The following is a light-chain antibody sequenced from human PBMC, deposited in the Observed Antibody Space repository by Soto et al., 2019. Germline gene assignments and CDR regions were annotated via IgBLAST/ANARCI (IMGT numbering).Light chain of an antibody. CDR2: KAS. Sequence: IQMTQSPSALSASVGDRVTITCRASQTISNWLAWYQQKPGKAPKLLIYKASTLESGVPSRFSGSGSGTEFTLTIGSLQPEDFATYFCQQYNTHSQTFGQGTKVDIK. CDR3: QQYNTHSQT. CDR1: QTISNW. V-gene: IGKV1-5*03. J-gene: IGKJ1*01.